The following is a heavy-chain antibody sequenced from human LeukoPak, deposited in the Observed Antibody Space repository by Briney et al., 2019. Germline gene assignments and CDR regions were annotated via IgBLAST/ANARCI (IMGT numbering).Heavy chain of an antibody. CDR1: GYTFTGYY. CDR3: ASGTETGPHYYYYYMDV. CDR2: INPNSGGT. V-gene: IGHV1-2*02. D-gene: IGHD6-13*01. J-gene: IGHJ6*03. Sequence: GASVKVSCKASGYTFTGYYMHWVRQAPGQGLEWMGWINPNSGGTNYAQKFQGRVTMTTDESTSTAYMELSSLRSEDTAVYYCASGTETGPHYYYYYMDVWGKGTTVTVSS.